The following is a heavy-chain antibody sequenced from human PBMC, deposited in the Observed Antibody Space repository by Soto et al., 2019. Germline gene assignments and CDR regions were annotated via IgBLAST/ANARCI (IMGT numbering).Heavy chain of an antibody. CDR1: GFTFSSYW. CDR2: IKQDGSEK. Sequence: GGSLRLSCAASGFTFSSYWMSWVRQAPGKGLEWVANIKQDGSEKYYVDSVKGRFTISRDNAKNSLYLQMNSLRAEDTAVYYCAREGYCTNGVCYIDYWGQGTLVTVSS. CDR3: AREGYCTNGVCYIDY. D-gene: IGHD2-8*01. J-gene: IGHJ4*02. V-gene: IGHV3-7*03.